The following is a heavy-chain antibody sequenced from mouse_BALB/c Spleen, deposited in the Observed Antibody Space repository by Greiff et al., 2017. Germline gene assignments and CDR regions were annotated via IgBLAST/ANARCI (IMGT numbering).Heavy chain of an antibody. V-gene: IGHV5-17*02. CDR3: ARPARGFFDY. Sequence: EVKLVESGGGLVQPGGSRKLSCAASGFTFSSFGMHWVRQAPEKGLEWVAYISSGSSTIYYADTVKGRFTISRDNPKNTLFLQMTSLRSEDTAMYYCARPARGFFDYWGQGTLVTVSA. J-gene: IGHJ3*01. D-gene: IGHD3-1*01. CDR2: ISSGSSTI. CDR1: GFTFSSFG.